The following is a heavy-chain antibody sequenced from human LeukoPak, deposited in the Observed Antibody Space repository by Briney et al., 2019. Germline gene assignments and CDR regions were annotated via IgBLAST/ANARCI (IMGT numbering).Heavy chain of an antibody. D-gene: IGHD5-18*01. J-gene: IGHJ4*02. CDR2: ISGSGGTT. CDR1: GFTFSSYA. V-gene: IGHV3-23*01. CDR3: AKVDVRGYMYGFDY. Sequence: GGSLRLSCAASGFTFSSYAMSWVRQAPGKGLEWVSAISGSGGTTYYADSVKGRFSISRDNSKNTLYVQMSSLRAEDTAVYYCAKVDVRGYMYGFDYWGQGTLVTVSS.